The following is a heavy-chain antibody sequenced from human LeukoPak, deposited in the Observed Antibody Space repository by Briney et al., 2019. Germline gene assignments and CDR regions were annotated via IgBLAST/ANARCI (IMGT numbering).Heavy chain of an antibody. CDR3: ARSRAFNSGAFDP. Sequence: SETLSLTCTVSGASVSSASYWTWIRQPPGKGVEWIAHIYNGVNTNYNPTLKSRVTISVDTSKNQFSLRLNSVTAADTAVYYCARSRAFNSGAFDPWGQGSLVTVSS. J-gene: IGHJ5*02. D-gene: IGHD1-26*01. V-gene: IGHV4-61*01. CDR2: IYNGVNT. CDR1: GASVSSASY.